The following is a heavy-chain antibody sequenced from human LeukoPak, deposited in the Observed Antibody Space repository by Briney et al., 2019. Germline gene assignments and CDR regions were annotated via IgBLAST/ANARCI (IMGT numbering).Heavy chain of an antibody. V-gene: IGHV3-30*18. CDR1: GFTFSSYG. Sequence: PGRSLRLSCAASGFTFSSYGMHWVRLAPGKGLEWVAVISYDGSNKYYADSVKGRFTISRDNSKNTLYLQMNSLRAEDTAVYYCAKGGLLFDPWGQGTLVTVSS. CDR2: ISYDGSNK. J-gene: IGHJ5*02. CDR3: AKGGLLFDP. D-gene: IGHD4/OR15-4a*01.